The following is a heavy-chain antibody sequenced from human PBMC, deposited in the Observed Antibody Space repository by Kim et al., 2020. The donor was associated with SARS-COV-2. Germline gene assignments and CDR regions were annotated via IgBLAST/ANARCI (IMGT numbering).Heavy chain of an antibody. J-gene: IGHJ6*02. CDR1: GFTFSSYW. CDR3: ARVTAAAGTYYYYYGMDV. Sequence: GGSLRLSCAASGFTFSSYWMSWVRQAPGKGLEWVANIKQDGSEKYYVDSVKGRFTISRDNAKNSLYLQMNSLRAEDTAVYYCARVTAAAGTYYYYYGMDVWGQGTTVTVSS. V-gene: IGHV3-7*01. CDR2: IKQDGSEK. D-gene: IGHD6-13*01.